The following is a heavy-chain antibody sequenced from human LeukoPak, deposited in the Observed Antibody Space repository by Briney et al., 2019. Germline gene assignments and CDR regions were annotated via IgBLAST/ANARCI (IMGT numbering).Heavy chain of an antibody. J-gene: IGHJ4*02. Sequence: GASVKVSCKASGYTFTGYYMHWVRQAPGQGLEWMGWINPNSGGTNYAQKFQGRVTITRDTSASTAYMELSSLRSEDTAVYYCAREAVAGSDYWGQGTLVTVSS. D-gene: IGHD6-19*01. CDR2: INPNSGGT. CDR3: AREAVAGSDY. CDR1: GYTFTGYY. V-gene: IGHV1-2*02.